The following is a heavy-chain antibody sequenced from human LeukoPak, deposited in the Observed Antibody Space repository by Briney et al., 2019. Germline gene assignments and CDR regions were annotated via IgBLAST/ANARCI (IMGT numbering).Heavy chain of an antibody. Sequence: SETLSLTCTVSGGSISSYYWSWIRQPPGKGLEWIGYIYYSGSTNYNPSLKSRVTISVDTSKNQLSLKLSSVTAADTAVYYCGRAKVYSGSPIFDYWGQGTLVTVSS. CDR1: GGSISSYY. D-gene: IGHD1-26*01. CDR2: IYYSGST. V-gene: IGHV4-59*01. CDR3: GRAKVYSGSPIFDY. J-gene: IGHJ4*02.